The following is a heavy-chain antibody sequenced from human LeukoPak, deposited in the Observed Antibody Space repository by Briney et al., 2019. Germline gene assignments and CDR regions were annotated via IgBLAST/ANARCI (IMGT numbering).Heavy chain of an antibody. CDR3: AKDLLSDSSGYDAFDI. J-gene: IGHJ3*02. D-gene: IGHD3-22*01. CDR2: ISGSGGST. Sequence: GGSLRLSCAASGFTFSSYAMSWVRQAPGKGLEWVSAISGSGGSTYYADSVKGRFTISRDNSKNTLYLQMNSLRAEDTAVYYCAKDLLSDSSGYDAFDIWGQGTLVTVSS. CDR1: GFTFSSYA. V-gene: IGHV3-23*01.